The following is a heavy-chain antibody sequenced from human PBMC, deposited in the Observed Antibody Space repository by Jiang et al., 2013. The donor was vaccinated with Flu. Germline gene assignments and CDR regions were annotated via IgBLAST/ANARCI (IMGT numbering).Heavy chain of an antibody. J-gene: IGHJ4*02. V-gene: IGHV3-72*01. D-gene: IGHD1-26*01. Sequence: VQLLESGGDLVQPGGSLRLSCETSGFTFSDHDLDWVRRSPGKGLEWVGRSKIKLDGKTKRKSYTTEYVPSAKGRFIISRDDSRNSLYLHMSSLKIEDTAVYYCVNWQMGEPFWGQGTLVTVSS. CDR3: VNWQMGEPF. CDR1: GFTFSDHD. CDR2: SKIKLDGKTKRKSYTT.